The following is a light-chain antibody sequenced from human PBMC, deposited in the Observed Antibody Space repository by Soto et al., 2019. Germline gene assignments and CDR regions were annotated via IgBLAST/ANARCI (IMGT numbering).Light chain of an antibody. V-gene: IGKV3-15*01. CDR1: QTISSN. Sequence: DIVMTQSPATLSVSPGERATLSCRASQTISSNLAWYQQKPGQTPRLLIYGASTRAAGIPARFSGSGSGTDFTLTITSLQSEDFAVYYCQQYGSSPLTFGGGTKVEIK. J-gene: IGKJ4*01. CDR2: GAS. CDR3: QQYGSSPLT.